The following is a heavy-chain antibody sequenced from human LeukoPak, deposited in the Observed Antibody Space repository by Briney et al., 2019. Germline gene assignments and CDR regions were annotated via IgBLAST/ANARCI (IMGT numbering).Heavy chain of an antibody. D-gene: IGHD3-3*02. CDR3: ARYTQHYGFDI. CDR2: MNPRDNT. CDR1: GYTSSSPD. V-gene: IGHV1-8*01. Sequence: ASVKVSCKASGYTSSSPDINWVRQATGRGLEWLGWMNPRDNTGYAQKFQGRVTLTRDKSINTAYMELSSLRSEDTAVYYCARYTQHYGFDIWGQGTMVTVSA. J-gene: IGHJ3*02.